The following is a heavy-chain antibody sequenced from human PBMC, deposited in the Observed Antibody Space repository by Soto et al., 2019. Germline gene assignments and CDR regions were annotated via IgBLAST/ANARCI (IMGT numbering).Heavy chain of an antibody. CDR1: GDFITNYY. Sequence: SETLSLTCSVSGDFITNYYWSWTRQPPGKRPEWIGYIFNTGSTNYNPSLKSRVTMSLDTSRNKLSLQLNSVTAADTAVYYCARHTPAISISDHWGQGTPVTVSS. V-gene: IGHV4-59*08. CDR3: ARHTPAISISDH. CDR2: IFNTGST. J-gene: IGHJ4*02. D-gene: IGHD2-15*01.